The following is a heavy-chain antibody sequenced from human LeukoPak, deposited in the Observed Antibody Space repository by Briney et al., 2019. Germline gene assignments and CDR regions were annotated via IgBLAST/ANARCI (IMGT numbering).Heavy chain of an antibody. V-gene: IGHV3-30*03. J-gene: IGHJ4*02. CDR3: ARDRDSSWYFDY. D-gene: IGHD6-13*01. CDR2: ISYDGSNK. CDR1: GFTFSSYS. Sequence: PGGSLRLSCAASGFTFSSYSMNWVRQAPGKGLEWVAVISYDGSNKYYADSVKGRFTISRDNSKNTLYLQMNSLRAEDTAVYYCARDRDSSWYFDYWGQGTLVTVSS.